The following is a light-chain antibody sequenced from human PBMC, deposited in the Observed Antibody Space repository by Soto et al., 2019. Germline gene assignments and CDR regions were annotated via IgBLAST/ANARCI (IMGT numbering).Light chain of an antibody. CDR2: GAS. CDR1: QSVSSSY. J-gene: IGKJ1*01. CDR3: QQYGSSPWT. V-gene: IGKV3-20*01. Sequence: EIVLTQSRVTLXXAXXXXAXXXXXXSQSVSSSYLAWYQQKPGQAPRLLIYGASSRATGIPDRFSGSGSGTDFTLTISRLEPEDFAVYYCQQYGSSPWTFGQGTKVDIK.